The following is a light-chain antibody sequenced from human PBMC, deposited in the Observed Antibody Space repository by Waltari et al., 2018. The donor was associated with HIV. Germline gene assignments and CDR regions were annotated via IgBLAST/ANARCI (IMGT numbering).Light chain of an antibody. V-gene: IGLV1-47*01. Sequence: SVLTQPRSASGTPGQWVTISCSGSSPNIGSHFVFWYQQLPGTAPKLLMHRNHQRPPGVPDRFSDSTSGTSASLAISGLRSEDEADYYCATWDDSLSGVLFGGGTKLTVL. CDR3: ATWDDSLSGVL. J-gene: IGLJ2*01. CDR1: SPNIGSHF. CDR2: RNH.